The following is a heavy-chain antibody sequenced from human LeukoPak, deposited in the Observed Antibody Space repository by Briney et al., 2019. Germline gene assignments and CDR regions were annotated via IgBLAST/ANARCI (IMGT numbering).Heavy chain of an antibody. J-gene: IGHJ4*02. CDR2: IKQDGSEK. CDR3: ARDEDGYYY. V-gene: IGHV3-7*01. CDR1: GFTLSRYW. D-gene: IGHD3-22*01. Sequence: GGSLRLSCAASGFTLSRYWMSWVRQAPGEGLEWVANIKQDGSEKYYVDSVKGRFTISRDNAKNSLYLQMNSLRAEDTAVYYCARDEDGYYYWGQGTLVTVSS.